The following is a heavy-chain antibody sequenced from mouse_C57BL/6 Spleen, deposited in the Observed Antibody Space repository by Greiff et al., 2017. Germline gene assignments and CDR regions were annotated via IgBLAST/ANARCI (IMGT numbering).Heavy chain of an antibody. J-gene: IGHJ3*01. V-gene: IGHV2-9-1*01. CDR2: IWTGGGT. CDR1: GFSLTSYA. Sequence: VKLMESGPGLVEPSPSLSITCTVSGFSLTSYAISWVRQPPGKGLEWLGVIWTGGGTNYNSALNSRRSISKDNSKSQVFLKMNSLQTDDTARYYCAREELGRKFAYWGQGTLVTVSA. CDR3: AREELGRKFAY. D-gene: IGHD4-1*01.